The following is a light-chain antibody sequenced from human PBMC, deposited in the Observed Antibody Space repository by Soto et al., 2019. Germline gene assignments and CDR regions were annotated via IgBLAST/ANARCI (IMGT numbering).Light chain of an antibody. J-gene: IGKJ4*01. V-gene: IGKV3-20*01. CDR1: QSVSSGY. CDR3: QQYGRSPLT. CDR2: GAS. Sequence: ELVLTQSPGTLSLSPGERATLSCRASQSVSSGYLAWYQQKPGQAPRLLIYGASSRATGIPDRFSGSGSGTDFTLTISRLEPDDCAVYYCQQYGRSPLTFGGGTKVEIK.